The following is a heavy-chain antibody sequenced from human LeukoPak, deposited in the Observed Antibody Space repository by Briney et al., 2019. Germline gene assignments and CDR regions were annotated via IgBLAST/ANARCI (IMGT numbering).Heavy chain of an antibody. CDR3: AKEVIVGNFDY. CDR2: ISWNSGSI. V-gene: IGHV3-9*01. D-gene: IGHD3-22*01. Sequence: GGSLRLSCAASGSTFDDYAMHWVRRAPGKGLEWVSGISWNSGSIGYADSVKGRFTISRDNAKNSLYLQMNSLRAEDTALYYCAKEVIVGNFDYWGQGTLVTVSS. J-gene: IGHJ4*02. CDR1: GSTFDDYA.